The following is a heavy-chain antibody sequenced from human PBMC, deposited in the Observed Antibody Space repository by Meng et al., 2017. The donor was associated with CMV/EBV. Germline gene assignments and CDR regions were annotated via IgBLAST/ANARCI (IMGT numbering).Heavy chain of an antibody. D-gene: IGHD3-10*01. CDR3: ARERILWFGADYYYYGMDV. J-gene: IGHJ6*02. V-gene: IGHV3-74*01. CDR2: INSDGSST. Sequence: GESLKISCAASGFTFSSYWMHWVRQAPGKGLVWVSRINSDGSSTSYADSVKGRFTISRDNAKNTLYLQMNSLRAEDTAVYYCARERILWFGADYYYYGMDVWGQGTTVTVSS. CDR1: GFTFSSYW.